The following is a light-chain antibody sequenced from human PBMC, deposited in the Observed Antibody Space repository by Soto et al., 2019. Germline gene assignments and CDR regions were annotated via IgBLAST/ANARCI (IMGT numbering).Light chain of an antibody. V-gene: IGLV2-11*01. CDR3: CSYVGRFVV. CDR2: DVS. Sequence: QLVLTQPRSVSGSPGQSVTISCTGTSSDVGGYNYVSWYQQHPGKAPKLMIYDVSKRPSGVPDRFSGSKSGNTASLTISGLQAEDEADYFCCSYVGRFVVFGGGTKVTVL. J-gene: IGLJ2*01. CDR1: SSDVGGYNY.